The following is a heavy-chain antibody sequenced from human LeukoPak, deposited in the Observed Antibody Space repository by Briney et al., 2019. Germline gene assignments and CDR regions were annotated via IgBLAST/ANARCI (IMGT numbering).Heavy chain of an antibody. CDR3: ARRDYGGNGGLDY. D-gene: IGHD4-23*01. Sequence: SETLSLTCAVYGGSFSGYYWSWIRQPPGKGLEWIGEINHSGSTNYNPSLKSRVTISVDTSKNQFSLKLSSVTAADTAVYYCARRDYGGNGGLDYWGQGTLVTVSS. CDR2: INHSGST. J-gene: IGHJ4*02. V-gene: IGHV4-34*01. CDR1: GGSFSGYY.